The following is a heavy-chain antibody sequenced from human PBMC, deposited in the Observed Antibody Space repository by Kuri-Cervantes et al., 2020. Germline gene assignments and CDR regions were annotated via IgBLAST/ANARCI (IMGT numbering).Heavy chain of an antibody. D-gene: IGHD3-22*01. CDR2: INPSGGST. CDR3: AREGGSGDQWLPGLTQNYGMDV. CDR1: GYTFTSYY. V-gene: IGHV1-46*01. J-gene: IGHJ6*02. Sequence: ASVKVSCKASGYTFTSYYMHWVRQAPGQGLEWMGIINPSGGSTSYAQKFQGRVTMTRDTSTSTVYMELSSLRSEDTAVYYCAREGGSGDQWLPGLTQNYGMDVWGQGTMVTVSS.